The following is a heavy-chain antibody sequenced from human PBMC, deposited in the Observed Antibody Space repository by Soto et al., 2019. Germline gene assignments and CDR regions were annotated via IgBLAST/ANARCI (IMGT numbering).Heavy chain of an antibody. J-gene: IGHJ4*02. CDR1: GGSISGHS. D-gene: IGHD5-12*01. Sequence: SETLSLTCTVSGGSISGHSWVWIRQPAGKGLEWIGHIYPSGSTSYNPSLRSRVTMSLDTSTNKIFLNLTSMTAADTAVFYCVRGRSYSVYDFWGPGTLVTV. CDR2: IYPSGST. CDR3: VRGRSYSVYDF. V-gene: IGHV4-4*07.